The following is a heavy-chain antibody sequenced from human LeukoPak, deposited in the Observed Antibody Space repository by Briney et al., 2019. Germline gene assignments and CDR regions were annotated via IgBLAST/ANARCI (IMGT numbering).Heavy chain of an antibody. Sequence: SQTLSLTCTVSGGSISSNGYYWSWIRQQPGKGLEWIGYIYYSGSTYYNPSLTSRVTISVDTSKNHFSLKLSSMTAADTAVYYCARDGDSTGYYFAYWGQGTLVTVSS. D-gene: IGHD3-22*01. CDR3: ARDGDSTGYYFAY. V-gene: IGHV4-31*03. CDR1: GGSISSNGYY. J-gene: IGHJ4*02. CDR2: IYYSGST.